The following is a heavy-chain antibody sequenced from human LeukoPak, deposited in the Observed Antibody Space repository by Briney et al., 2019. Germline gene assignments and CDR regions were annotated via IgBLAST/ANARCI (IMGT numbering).Heavy chain of an antibody. V-gene: IGHV3-21*01. J-gene: IGHJ6*04. CDR2: ISSSSSYI. CDR1: GFTFSSYS. CDR3: ARDLGSSSWYGPYYYYGMDV. Sequence: GGSLRLSCAASGFTFSSYSMNWVRQAPGKGLEWVSSISSSSSYIYYADSVKGRFTISRDNAKNSLYLQMNSLRAEDTAVYYCARDLGSSSWYGPYYYYGMDVWGKGTTVTVSS. D-gene: IGHD6-13*01.